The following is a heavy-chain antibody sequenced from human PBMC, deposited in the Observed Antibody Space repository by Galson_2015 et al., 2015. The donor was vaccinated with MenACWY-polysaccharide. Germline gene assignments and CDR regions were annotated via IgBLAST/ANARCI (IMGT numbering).Heavy chain of an antibody. Sequence: SLRLSCAASGFSFSTYWMHWVRHAPGKGLVWVSRINADGSATDYADSVRGRITIYRDHATSTMYLEMNSLRAEDTAVYYCTKAGAKYCSGSSCYFNWFDPWGQGTLVTVSS. CDR2: INADGSAT. CDR1: GFSFSTYW. J-gene: IGHJ5*02. CDR3: TKAGAKYCSGSSCYFNWFDP. D-gene: IGHD2-15*01. V-gene: IGHV3-74*01.